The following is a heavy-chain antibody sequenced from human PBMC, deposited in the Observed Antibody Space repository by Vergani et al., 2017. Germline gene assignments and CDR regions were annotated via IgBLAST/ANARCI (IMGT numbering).Heavy chain of an antibody. D-gene: IGHD3-16*01. CDR3: ARALGGPRD. CDR2: IYYSGST. CDR1: GGSFSGYY. Sequence: QVQLQQWGAGLLKPSETLSLTCAVYGGSFSGYYWSWIRQHPGKGLEWIGYIYYSGSTYYNPSLKSRVTISVDTSKNQFSLKLSSVTAADTAVYYCARALGGPRDWGQGTLVTVSS. V-gene: IGHV4-34*01. J-gene: IGHJ4*02.